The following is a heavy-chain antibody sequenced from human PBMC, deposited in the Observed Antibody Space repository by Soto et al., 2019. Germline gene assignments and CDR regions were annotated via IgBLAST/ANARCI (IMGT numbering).Heavy chain of an antibody. CDR3: ALRTGDVFSFDY. Sequence: ASVKVSCKASGYTFTGYYMHWVRQAPGQGLEWMGWINPNSGGTNYAQKFQGRVTMTRDTSISTAYMELSRLRSDDTAVYYCALRTGDVFSFDYWGQGTLVTVSS. V-gene: IGHV1-2*02. CDR2: INPNSGGT. J-gene: IGHJ4*02. CDR1: GYTFTGYY. D-gene: IGHD3-16*01.